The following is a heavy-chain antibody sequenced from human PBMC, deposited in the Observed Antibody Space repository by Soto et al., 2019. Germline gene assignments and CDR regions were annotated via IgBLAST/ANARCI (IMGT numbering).Heavy chain of an antibody. D-gene: IGHD1-26*01. Sequence: GESLKISCKGSGYSFTSYWIGWVRQMPGKGLEWMGIIYPGDSDTRYSPSFQGQATISTDKSISTAYLQWRSLKASDTAMYCCARHYEWEEGDAFDSWGQGTMVTVAS. V-gene: IGHV5-51*01. CDR2: IYPGDSDT. J-gene: IGHJ3*02. CDR3: ARHYEWEEGDAFDS. CDR1: GYSFTSYW.